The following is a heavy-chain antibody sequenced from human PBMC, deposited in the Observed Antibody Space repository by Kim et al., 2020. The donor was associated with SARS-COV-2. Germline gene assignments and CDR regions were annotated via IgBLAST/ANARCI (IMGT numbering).Heavy chain of an antibody. V-gene: IGHV3-7*03. J-gene: IGHJ4*02. CDR3: ARGGWTFDS. CDR1: GFTFSASW. D-gene: IGHD6-19*01. CDR2: INQDGSER. Sequence: GGSLRLSCATSGFTFSASWMTWVRLAPGRGPEWVANINQDGSERFYVDSVKGRFTITRDNAKTSLYLEMNNLRADDTAVYYCARGGWTFDSRGQGTPVTVSS.